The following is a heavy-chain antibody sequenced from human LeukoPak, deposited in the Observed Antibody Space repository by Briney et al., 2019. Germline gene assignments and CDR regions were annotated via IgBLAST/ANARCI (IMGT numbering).Heavy chain of an antibody. D-gene: IGHD6-6*01. CDR1: GGTFSSYA. J-gene: IGHJ4*02. Sequence: SVKVSCKASGGTFSSYAISWVRQAPGQGLEWMGGIIPIFGTANYAQKFQGRVTITTDESTSTAYMELSSLRSEDTAVYYCASPRGAARLGFDYWGQGTLVTVSS. CDR3: ASPRGAARLGFDY. V-gene: IGHV1-69*05. CDR2: IIPIFGTA.